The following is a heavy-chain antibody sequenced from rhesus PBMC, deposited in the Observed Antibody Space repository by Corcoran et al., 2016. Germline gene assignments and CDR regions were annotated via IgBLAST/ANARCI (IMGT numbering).Heavy chain of an antibody. CDR3: ARFGAAGLFDY. CDR1: VGSFRSNW. CDR2: IKGNSWSI. D-gene: IGHD6-25*01. V-gene: IGHV4-80*01. Sequence: QVQLQESGPGLVKPSETLSLTCAVSVGSFRSNWWTGIRQTPGKGLEWIWEIKGNSWSINYNPSPKSRVTISKDASKNQFSLKLSSVTAADTAVYYCARFGAAGLFDYWGQGVLVTVSS. J-gene: IGHJ4*01.